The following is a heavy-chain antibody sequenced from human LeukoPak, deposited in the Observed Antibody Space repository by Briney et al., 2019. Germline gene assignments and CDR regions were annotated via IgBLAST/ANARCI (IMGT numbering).Heavy chain of an antibody. CDR2: IYHSGST. J-gene: IGHJ4*02. Sequence: SETLSLTCTVSGGSISSYYWGWIRQPPGKGLEWIGSIYHSGSTYYYPSLKSRVTISVDTSKNQLSLKLSSVTAADTAVYYCASSAKGGIVGATYYFDYWAREPWSPSPQ. CDR1: GGSISSYY. V-gene: IGHV4-38-2*02. CDR3: ASSAKGGIVGATYYFDY. D-gene: IGHD1-26*01.